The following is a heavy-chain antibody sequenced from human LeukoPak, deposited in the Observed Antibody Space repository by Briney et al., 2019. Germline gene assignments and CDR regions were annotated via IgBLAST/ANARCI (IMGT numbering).Heavy chain of an antibody. D-gene: IGHD2-21*02. CDR1: GFTFTNNF. V-gene: IGHV3-11*01. CDR2: INNPGSNTTK. Sequence: PGGSLRLSCAASGFTFTNNFMSWIRQAPGKGLEWDSYINNPGSNTTKYYADSVKGRFTISRDNAKNSLYLQKNKLRAEDTAVYYCARMRRGGDRRYFDYWGQGTLVTVSS. J-gene: IGHJ4*02. CDR3: ARMRRGGDRRYFDY.